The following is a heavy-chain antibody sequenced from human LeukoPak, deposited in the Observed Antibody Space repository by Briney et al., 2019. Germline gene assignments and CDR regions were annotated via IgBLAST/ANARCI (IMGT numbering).Heavy chain of an antibody. V-gene: IGHV1-8*01. J-gene: IGHJ4*02. CDR1: GYTLTSYD. CDR2: MNPNSGNT. D-gene: IGHD3-22*01. CDR3: ARALRGVYYDSSGYSY. Sequence: ASVKVSCKASGYTLTSYDINWVRQATGQGLEWMGWMNPNSGNTGYAQKFQGRVTMTRNTSISTAYMELSSLRSEDTAVYYCARALRGVYYDSSGYSYWGQGTLVTVSS.